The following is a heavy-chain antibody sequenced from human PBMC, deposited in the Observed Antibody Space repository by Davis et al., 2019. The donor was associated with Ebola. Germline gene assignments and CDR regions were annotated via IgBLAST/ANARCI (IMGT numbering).Heavy chain of an antibody. D-gene: IGHD2-8*02. CDR1: GFIFKDYA. CDR2: IKSNVYGGTI. V-gene: IGHV3-49*04. Sequence: PGGSLRLSCSASGFIFKDYAMTWVRQAPGKGLEWVGFIKSNVYGGTIEYAASVKGRFTISRDDSKRIAYLQMNSLKTEDTAVYYCVRALWSGYYYGMDVWGQGTTVTVSS. CDR3: VRALWSGYYYGMDV. J-gene: IGHJ6*02.